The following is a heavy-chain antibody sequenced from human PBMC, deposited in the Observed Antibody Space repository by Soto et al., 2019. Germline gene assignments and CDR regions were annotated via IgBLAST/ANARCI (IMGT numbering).Heavy chain of an antibody. Sequence: GDPLRLSCPSSEFTFSTYIMNWVRQAPGKGLEWVSSISNSSGRVYYADSVKGRFTISRDNAKNSLFLQINSLRAEGAAVYYGAGRYCSNGVCPFEAWGQGTLVTVSS. J-gene: IGHJ5*02. CDR3: AGRYCSNGVCPFEA. V-gene: IGHV3-21*01. CDR1: EFTFSTYI. D-gene: IGHD2-8*01. CDR2: ISNSSGRV.